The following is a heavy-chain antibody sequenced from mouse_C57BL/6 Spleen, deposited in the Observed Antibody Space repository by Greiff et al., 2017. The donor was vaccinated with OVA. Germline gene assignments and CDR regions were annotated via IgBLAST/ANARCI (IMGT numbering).Heavy chain of an antibody. D-gene: IGHD2-4*01. CDR3: ARTSYDCPYYYAMDY. Sequence: VQLQQPGAELVKPGASVKLSCKASGYTFSSYWMPWVKQRPGQGHEWIGMIHPNSGSTNYNEKFKSKATLTVDKSSSTVYMQLSSLKSEDSALFYYARTSYDCPYYYAMDYWGQGTSVTVSS. J-gene: IGHJ4*01. V-gene: IGHV1-64*01. CDR2: IHPNSGST. CDR1: GYTFSSYW.